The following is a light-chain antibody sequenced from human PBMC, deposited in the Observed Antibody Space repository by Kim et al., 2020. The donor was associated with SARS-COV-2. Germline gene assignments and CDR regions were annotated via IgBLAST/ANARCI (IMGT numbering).Light chain of an antibody. V-gene: IGKV3-15*01. Sequence: GSPGERATRSCRASQSVSSNLARYPQKPGQAPRLLIYGASTRATGIPARFSGSGSGTEFTLTISSLQSEDFAVYYCQQYNNWPATFGQGTKLEI. CDR2: GAS. CDR3: QQYNNWPAT. J-gene: IGKJ2*01. CDR1: QSVSSN.